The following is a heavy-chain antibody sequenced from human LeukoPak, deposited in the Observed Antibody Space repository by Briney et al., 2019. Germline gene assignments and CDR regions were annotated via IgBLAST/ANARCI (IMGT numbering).Heavy chain of an antibody. CDR3: ARAASLSYYYGMDV. CDR2: IYTSGST. CDR1: GGSISSYY. V-gene: IGHV4-4*07. D-gene: IGHD2-21*01. Sequence: LSETLSLTRTVSGGSISSYYGSGIGQPAGKGLEGIGRIYTSGSTHYNPSLTGRVTMSVDTSKNQFSLTLTSVTAADTAVYYSARAASLSYYYGMDVWGQGTTVTVSS. J-gene: IGHJ6*02.